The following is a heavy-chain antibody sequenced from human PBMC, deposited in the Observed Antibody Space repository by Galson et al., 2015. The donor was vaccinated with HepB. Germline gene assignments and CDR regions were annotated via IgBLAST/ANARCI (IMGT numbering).Heavy chain of an antibody. CDR1: GFTFSNYW. CDR2: IKNDGTST. Sequence: SLRLSCAASGFTFSNYWMHWVRQVPGKGLVWVSRIKNDGTSTTYADSVKGRFTISRDNAMDTLYLQMNSLRAEDTAIYYCTRTTFRDGYKYAMDVWGQGTTVTVSS. V-gene: IGHV3-74*01. CDR3: TRTTFRDGYKYAMDV. J-gene: IGHJ6*02. D-gene: IGHD5-24*01.